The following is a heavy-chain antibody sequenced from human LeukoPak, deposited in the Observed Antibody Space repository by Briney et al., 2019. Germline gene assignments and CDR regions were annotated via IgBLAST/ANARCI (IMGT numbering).Heavy chain of an antibody. CDR3: ARVSAHDYYYYYMDV. CDR2: IYYSGST. D-gene: IGHD4-23*01. J-gene: IGHJ6*03. V-gene: IGHV4-59*01. CDR1: GGSISSYY. Sequence: PSETLSLTCTVSGGSISSYYWSWIRQPPGKGLEWIGYIYYSGSTNYNPSLKSRVTISVDTSKNQFSLKLSSVTAADTAVYYCARVSAHDYYYYYMDVWGKGTTVTISS.